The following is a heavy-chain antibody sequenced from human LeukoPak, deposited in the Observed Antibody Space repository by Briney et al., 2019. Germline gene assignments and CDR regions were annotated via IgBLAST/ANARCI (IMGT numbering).Heavy chain of an antibody. CDR3: AKRGVVIRVFLVGFNKEAYHFDS. CDR1: GITLGNYG. V-gene: IGHV3-23*01. CDR2: ISGSGGET. D-gene: IGHD3-10*01. J-gene: IGHJ4*02. Sequence: GGSLRLSCAVSGITLGNYGMSWVRQAPGKGLEWVAGISGSGGETNYADSVKGRFTISRDNPENPLYLQMNSLRAEDTAVYFFAKRGVVIRVFLVGFNKEAYHFDSWGQGALVTVSS.